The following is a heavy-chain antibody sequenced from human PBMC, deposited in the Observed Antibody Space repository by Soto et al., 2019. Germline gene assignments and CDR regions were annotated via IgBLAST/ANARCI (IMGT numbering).Heavy chain of an antibody. D-gene: IGHD3-9*01. CDR1: GYTFTNYA. CDR2: INAGNGNT. J-gene: IGHJ4*02. CDR3: ARGIRDFEWLAPQGE. Sequence: ASVKVSCKASGYTFTNYAIHWVRQAPGQRLEWMGWINAGNGNTKYSQKFQGRVTITRDTSVSTAYMELSSLRSEDTAVYYCARGIRDFEWLAPQGEWGQGTLVTVSS. V-gene: IGHV1-3*01.